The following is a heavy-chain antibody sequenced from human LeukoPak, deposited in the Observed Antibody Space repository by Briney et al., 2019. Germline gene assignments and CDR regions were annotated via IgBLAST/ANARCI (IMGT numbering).Heavy chain of an antibody. V-gene: IGHV3-7*01. CDR3: AREWGYSYGYLNY. D-gene: IGHD5-18*01. Sequence: GGSLRLSCAASGFTFSSYWMSWVRQAPGKGLEWVANIKQDGSEKYYVDSVKGRFTISRDNAKNSLYLQINSLRAEDTAVYYCAREWGYSYGYLNYWGQGTLVTVSS. CDR1: GFTFSSYW. J-gene: IGHJ4*02. CDR2: IKQDGSEK.